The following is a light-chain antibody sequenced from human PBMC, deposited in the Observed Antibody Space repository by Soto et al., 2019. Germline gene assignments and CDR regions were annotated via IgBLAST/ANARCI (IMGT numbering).Light chain of an antibody. CDR1: QGLTTK. V-gene: IGKV3-15*01. CDR3: QQYNTWPLIT. CDR2: GAS. J-gene: IGKJ5*01. Sequence: EIVMTQSPATLSVSPGEGATLSCRASQGLTTKLAWYQHKPGQAXRLLIYGASTRATGIPDRFSGSGCGTDFTLTISFLQSEDFSVYYCQQYNTWPLITFGPGTRLEIK.